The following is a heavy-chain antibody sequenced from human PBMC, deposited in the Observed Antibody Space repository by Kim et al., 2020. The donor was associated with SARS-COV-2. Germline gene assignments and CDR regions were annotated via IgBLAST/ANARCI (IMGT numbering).Heavy chain of an antibody. J-gene: IGHJ5*02. CDR2: IKSKANNYAT. V-gene: IGHV3-73*01. CDR3: TTYSGNDLPWFDP. Sequence: GGSLRLSCAASGFTFSGSNIHWVRQASGKGLEWVGRIKSKANNYATTYAASVKGRVTISRDDSKNTAYLQMNSLQTEDTAVYYCTTYSGNDLPWFDPWGQGTLVTVSS. D-gene: IGHD5-12*01. CDR1: GFTFSGSN.